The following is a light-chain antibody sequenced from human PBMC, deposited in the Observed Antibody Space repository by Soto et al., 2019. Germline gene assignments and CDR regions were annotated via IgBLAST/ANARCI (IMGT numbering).Light chain of an antibody. V-gene: IGKV1-5*01. CDR1: QSISSW. Sequence: DIQMTQSPSTLSTSVGDRVTITCRASQSISSWLAWYQQKPGKAPKLLIYAASSLQSAVPSRFSGSGSGTEFTLTISSLQPDDFATYYCQQYNSYSRWTFGQGTKVEIK. J-gene: IGKJ1*01. CDR3: QQYNSYSRWT. CDR2: AAS.